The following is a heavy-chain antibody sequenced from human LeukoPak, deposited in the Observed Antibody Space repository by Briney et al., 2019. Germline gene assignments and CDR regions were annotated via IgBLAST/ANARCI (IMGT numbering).Heavy chain of an antibody. J-gene: IGHJ5*02. CDR1: GGSITSSGFY. CDR2: IYYGGSA. CDR3: ARQPNIVVVDNWFDP. Sequence: SDTLSLTCTVSGGSITSSGFYWGWIRQPPGKGLEWIGNIYYGGSAYYNPSLKSRATISVDTSKNQFSLKLSSVTAADTAVYYCARQPNIVVVDNWFDPWGQGTLVAVSS. D-gene: IGHD2-15*01. V-gene: IGHV4-39*07.